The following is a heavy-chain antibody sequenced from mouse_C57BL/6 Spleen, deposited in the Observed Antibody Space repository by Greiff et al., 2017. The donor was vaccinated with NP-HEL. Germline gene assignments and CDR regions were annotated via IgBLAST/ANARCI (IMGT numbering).Heavy chain of an antibody. J-gene: IGHJ3*01. Sequence: QVQLQQPGAELVKPGASVKLSCKASGYTFTSYWMHWVKQRPGQGLEWIGMIHPNSGSTNYNEKFKSKATLTVDKSSSTAYMQLSSLTSEDSAVYYCARYDGYYEGFAYWGQGTLVTVSA. V-gene: IGHV1-64*01. CDR1: GYTFTSYW. CDR2: IHPNSGST. CDR3: ARYDGYYEGFAY. D-gene: IGHD2-3*01.